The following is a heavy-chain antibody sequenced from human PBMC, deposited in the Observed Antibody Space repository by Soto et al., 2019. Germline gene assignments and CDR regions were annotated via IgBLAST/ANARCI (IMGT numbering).Heavy chain of an antibody. D-gene: IGHD3-22*01. J-gene: IGHJ4*01. Sequence: QVQLVESGGGVVQPGRSLRLSCAASGFTFSSYGMHWVRQATGKGLVWVADIWHDGSNKYYADCVKGRFTLSRDNSTNARYLQRNSVRAGGTAVDSCARVGGDGDDSSGYYEVRGFDYGGRGTLVTVSS. CDR2: IWHDGSNK. V-gene: IGHV3-33*01. CDR1: GFTFSSYG. CDR3: ARVGGDGDDSSGYYEVRGFDY.